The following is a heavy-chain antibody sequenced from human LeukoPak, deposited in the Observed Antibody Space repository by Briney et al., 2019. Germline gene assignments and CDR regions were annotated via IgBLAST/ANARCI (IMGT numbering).Heavy chain of an antibody. CDR3: ARRFLNSHPIYYYMDV. CDR2: ISGKTGNI. D-gene: IGHD2-21*01. V-gene: IGHV1-18*01. Sequence: ASVKVSCKASGYNFLNYGISWVRQAPGQGLEWMGWISGKTGNINYAQKFQARATMTRDTSTSTAYMELRGLRSDDTAVYFCARRFLNSHPIYYYMDVWAKGTTVIVSS. J-gene: IGHJ6*03. CDR1: GYNFLNYG.